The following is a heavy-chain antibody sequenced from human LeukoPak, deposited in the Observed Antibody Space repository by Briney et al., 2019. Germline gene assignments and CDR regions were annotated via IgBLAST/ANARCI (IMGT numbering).Heavy chain of an antibody. CDR1: GGSISSSSYY. CDR3: ARGYYDSSGYYFGYYFDY. J-gene: IGHJ4*02. CDR2: IYYSGST. Sequence: PSETLSLTCTVSGGSISSSSYYWGWIRQPPGKGLEWIGSIYYSGSTYYNPSLKSRVTISVDTSKNQFSLKLSSVTAADTAVYYCARGYYDSSGYYFGYYFDYWGQGTLVTVSS. V-gene: IGHV4-39*07. D-gene: IGHD3-22*01.